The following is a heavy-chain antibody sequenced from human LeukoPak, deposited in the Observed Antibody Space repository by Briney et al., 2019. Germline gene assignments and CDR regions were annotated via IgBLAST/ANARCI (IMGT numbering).Heavy chain of an antibody. D-gene: IGHD5-18*01. V-gene: IGHV4-39*07. CDR3: ASLSGYRYGYYSDY. CDR1: GGSISSSSYY. CDR2: IYYSGST. Sequence: SETLSLTCTVSGGSISSSSYYWGWIRQPPGKGLEWIGSIYYSGSTYYNPSLKSRVTISVDTSKNQFSLKLSSVTAADTAVYYCASLSGYRYGYYSDYWGQGTLVTVSS. J-gene: IGHJ4*02.